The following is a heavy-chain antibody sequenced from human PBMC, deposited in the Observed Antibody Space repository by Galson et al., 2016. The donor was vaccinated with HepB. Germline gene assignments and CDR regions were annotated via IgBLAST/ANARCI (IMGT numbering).Heavy chain of an antibody. J-gene: IGHJ4*02. V-gene: IGHV3-23*01. Sequence: SLRLSCAVSGSGFRAYGMSWVRQAPGKGLEWVSDISGTGDNPLYADSVKGRLTMSRDNSKDTVYLEMNNLRVEDTAVYYCAIGAMGATWRNWGQGTLVTVSS. CDR2: ISGTGDNP. CDR3: AIGAMGATWRN. D-gene: IGHD1-26*01. CDR1: GSGFRAYG.